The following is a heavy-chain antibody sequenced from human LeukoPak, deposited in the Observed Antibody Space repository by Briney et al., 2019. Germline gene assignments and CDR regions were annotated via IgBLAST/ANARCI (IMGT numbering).Heavy chain of an antibody. Sequence: PETLSLTSTVPGGSISRYYWSWIRQPPGKGLEWIGHIYYSGRTNYNPSLKSRVTISVDTSKNQFSLKLSSVTAADTAVYYCARGAELWFGESHHVTNWFDPWGQGTLVTVSS. V-gene: IGHV4-59*01. CDR2: IYYSGRT. J-gene: IGHJ5*02. CDR1: GGSISRYY. CDR3: ARGAELWFGESHHVTNWFDP. D-gene: IGHD3-10*01.